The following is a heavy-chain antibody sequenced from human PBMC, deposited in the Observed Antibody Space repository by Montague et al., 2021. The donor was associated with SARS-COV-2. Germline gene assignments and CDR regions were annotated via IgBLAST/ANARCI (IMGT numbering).Heavy chain of an antibody. D-gene: IGHD2-2*01. Sequence: SETLSLTCAGYGGSCGVYYWSWMRQPPGKGLEWMGEVNHIGSANYNPSLKSRVTISVDTSKNQFSLKLSSVTAADTAVYYCARVRAVPAAMRIFSLGRSYYGMDVWGQGTTVTVSS. J-gene: IGHJ6*02. CDR2: VNHIGSA. V-gene: IGHV4-34*01. CDR3: ARVRAVPAAMRIFSLGRSYYGMDV. CDR1: GGSCGVYY.